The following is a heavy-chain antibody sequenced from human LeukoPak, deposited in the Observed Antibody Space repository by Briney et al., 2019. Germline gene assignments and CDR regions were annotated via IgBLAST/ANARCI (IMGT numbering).Heavy chain of an antibody. J-gene: IGHJ4*02. CDR3: AKGGRGELSVGY. CDR2: ISGSGGST. D-gene: IGHD3-16*02. V-gene: IGHV3-23*01. CDR1: GFTFSSYA. Sequence: GGSLRLSCAVSGFTFSSYAMSWVRQAPGKGLEWVSAISGSGGSTYYADSVKGRFTISRDNSKNTLYLQMNSLRAEDTAVYYCAKGGRGELSVGYWGQGTLVTVSS.